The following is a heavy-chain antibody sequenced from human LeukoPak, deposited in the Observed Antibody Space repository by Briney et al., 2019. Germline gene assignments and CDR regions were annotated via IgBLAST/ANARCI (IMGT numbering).Heavy chain of an antibody. Sequence: ASVKVSCKASGYTFTGYYMHWVRQAPGQGLEWVGVINPSGDGTNYPQRFQGRVTLTRDTSTSTVYMELSSLRSEDTAIYYCAKETPNTGWFDPWGQGTLVTVSS. CDR3: AKETPNTGWFDP. CDR1: GYTFTGYY. CDR2: INPSGDGT. D-gene: IGHD1-14*01. V-gene: IGHV1-46*01. J-gene: IGHJ5*02.